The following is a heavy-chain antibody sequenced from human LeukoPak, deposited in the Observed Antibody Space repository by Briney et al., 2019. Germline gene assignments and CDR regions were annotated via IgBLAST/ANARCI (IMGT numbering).Heavy chain of an antibody. J-gene: IGHJ4*02. D-gene: IGHD1-26*01. V-gene: IGHV1-46*01. CDR1: GYTFTSYY. CDR2: INPSGGST. CDR3: ASRYGGYGYFDY. Sequence: ASVKVSCKASGYTFTSYYMHWVRQAPGQGLEWMGIINPSGGSTSYAQKFQGRVTMTRDMSTSTVYMELSSLRSEDTAVYYCASRYGGYGYFDYWGQGTLVTVSS.